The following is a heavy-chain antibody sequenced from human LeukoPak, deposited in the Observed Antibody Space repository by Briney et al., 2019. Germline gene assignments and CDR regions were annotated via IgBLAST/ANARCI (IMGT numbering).Heavy chain of an antibody. CDR1: GFTFDDYA. Sequence: PGRSLRLSCAAPGFTFDDYAMHWVRQAPGKGLEWVSGISWDSGSIDYADSVKGRFTISRDNAKNSLYLQMNSLRAEDTALYYCAKGSGVAARPLDYWGQGTLVTVSS. CDR2: ISWDSGSI. J-gene: IGHJ4*02. D-gene: IGHD6-6*01. V-gene: IGHV3-9*01. CDR3: AKGSGVAARPLDY.